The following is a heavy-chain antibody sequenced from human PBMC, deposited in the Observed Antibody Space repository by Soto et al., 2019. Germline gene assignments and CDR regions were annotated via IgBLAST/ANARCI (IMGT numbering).Heavy chain of an antibody. CDR2: IYYSGSS. D-gene: IGHD6-19*01. V-gene: IGHV4-39*02. J-gene: IGHJ6*02. CDR3: ARDGEAGYGMDV. Sequence: SETLSLTCTVSGGSISSSSYYWGWIRQPPGKGLEWIGSIYYSGSSYYNPSLKSRVTISVDTSKNQFSLKLSSVTAADTAVYYCARDGEAGYGMDVWGQGTTVTVSS. CDR1: GGSISSSSYY.